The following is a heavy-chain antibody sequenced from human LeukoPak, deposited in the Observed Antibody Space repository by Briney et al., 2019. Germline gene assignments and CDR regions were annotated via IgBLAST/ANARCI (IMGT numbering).Heavy chain of an antibody. CDR2: IYSGGST. CDR1: GFTVSSNY. J-gene: IGHJ4*02. D-gene: IGHD3-10*01. CDR3: ARDIRGLGSCFDY. Sequence: GGSLRLSCAASGFTVSSNYMSWVRQAPGKGLEWVSVIYSGGSTYYADSVKGRFTISRDNAKNSLYLQMNSLRAEDTAVYYCARDIRGLGSCFDYWGQGTLVTVFS. V-gene: IGHV3-66*01.